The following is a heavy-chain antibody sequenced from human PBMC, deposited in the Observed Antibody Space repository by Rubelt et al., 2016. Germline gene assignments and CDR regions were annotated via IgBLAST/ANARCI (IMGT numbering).Heavy chain of an antibody. J-gene: IGHJ5*02. CDR2: IYYSGTT. CDR1: GGSISSYY. D-gene: IGHD6-19*01. V-gene: IGHV4-59*12. CDR3: ARVGGLAVAGTSNWHDP. Sequence: QVQLQESGPGLVKPSETLSLTCTVSGGSISSYYWTWIRQPPGKGLEWIGYIYYSGTTKYNPSLKSRVTISVDTSKNQFSLTMTSGTAADTAVYYCARVGGLAVAGTSNWHDPWGQGTLVTVSS.